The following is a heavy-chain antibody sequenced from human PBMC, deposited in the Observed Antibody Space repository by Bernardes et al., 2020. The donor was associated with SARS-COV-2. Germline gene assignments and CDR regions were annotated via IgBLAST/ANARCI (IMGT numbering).Heavy chain of an antibody. J-gene: IGHJ5*02. CDR2: ISGSGVGT. D-gene: IGHD2-2*01. V-gene: IGHV3-23*01. Sequence: GGSLRLSCAASGFTFSYYSMSWVRQAPGKGLEWVSVISGSGVGTQYADSVRGRFTISRDNPKNTVYLEMNSLRAEDTAVYYCASGYCSSTNCAYNWFDPWGQGTLVTVSS. CDR1: GFTFSYYS. CDR3: ASGYCSSTNCAYNWFDP.